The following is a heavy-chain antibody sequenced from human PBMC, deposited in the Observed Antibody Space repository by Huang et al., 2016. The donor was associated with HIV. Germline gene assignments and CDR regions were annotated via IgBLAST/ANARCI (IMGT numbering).Heavy chain of an antibody. CDR1: GFKFDDYA. D-gene: IGHD6-19*01. V-gene: IGHV3-9*01. CDR2: ISWSSGDI. J-gene: IGHJ4*02. Sequence: EVQLEEFGGRLVQPGRSLRLSCATYGFKFDDYAMHWVRQVPGGGLGWGSGISWSSGDILYADSVRGRFAISRDNAVKSLYLQMDSLRREDTALYYCVKDRRMRGSGWTFFDNWGQGTLVDVSS. CDR3: VKDRRMRGSGWTFFDN.